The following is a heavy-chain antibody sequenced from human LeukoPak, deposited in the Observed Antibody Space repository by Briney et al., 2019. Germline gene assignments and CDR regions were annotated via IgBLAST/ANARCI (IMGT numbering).Heavy chain of an antibody. D-gene: IGHD3-10*01. CDR2: ISSSSSYI. CDR3: AGAPLGDRGGVDNQFDY. CDR1: GFTFSSYS. V-gene: IGHV3-21*01. Sequence: GGSLRLSCAASGFTFSSYSMNWVRQAPGKGLEWVSSISSSSSYIYYADSVKGRFTISRDNAKNSLYLQMNSLRAEDTAVYYCAGAPLGDRGGVDNQFDYWGQGTLVTVSS. J-gene: IGHJ4*02.